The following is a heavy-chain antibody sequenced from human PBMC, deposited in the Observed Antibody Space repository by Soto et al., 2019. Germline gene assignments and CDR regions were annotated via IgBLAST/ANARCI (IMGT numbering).Heavy chain of an antibody. Sequence: QLQLQESDSGLVRPAQTLSLTCAVSGASVSSGSYSWSWIRQPPGKDLEWIGFYFQGGDAYYNPSLESRVTISVDRSKNQFSLKLRSVTVADTAVYYCARLDYQSSGSYAFDIWGQGTTVTVSS. CDR3: ARLDYQSSGSYAFDI. D-gene: IGHD3-22*01. CDR2: YFQGGDA. V-gene: IGHV4-30-2*01. CDR1: GASVSSGSYS. J-gene: IGHJ3*02.